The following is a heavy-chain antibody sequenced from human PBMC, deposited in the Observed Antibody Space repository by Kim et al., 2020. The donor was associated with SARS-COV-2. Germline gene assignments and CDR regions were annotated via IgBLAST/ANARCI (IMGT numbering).Heavy chain of an antibody. V-gene: IGHV4-31*03. CDR2: IYYSGST. J-gene: IGHJ4*02. CDR3: ARGALDGYCSSTSCAYFAY. Sequence: SETLSLTCTVSGGSISSGGYYWSWIRQHPGKGLEWIGYIYYSGSTYYNPSLKSRVTISVDTSKNQFSLKLSSVTAADTAVYYCARGALDGYCSSTSCAYFAYWGQGTLVTVSS. D-gene: IGHD2-2*03. CDR1: GGSISSGGYY.